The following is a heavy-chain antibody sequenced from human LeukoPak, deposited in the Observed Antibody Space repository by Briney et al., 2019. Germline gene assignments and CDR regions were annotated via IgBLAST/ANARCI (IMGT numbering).Heavy chain of an antibody. Sequence: GGSLRLSCAASGFTFSSYWMHWVRQVPGKGLVWVSRINSDGSGTSYADSVKGRFTISRDNAKNSLYLQMNSLRAEDTAVYYCATDGGYCSRTSCYRGDYFDYWGQGTLVTVSS. CDR2: INSDGSGT. D-gene: IGHD2-2*02. V-gene: IGHV3-74*01. J-gene: IGHJ4*02. CDR3: ATDGGYCSRTSCYRGDYFDY. CDR1: GFTFSSYW.